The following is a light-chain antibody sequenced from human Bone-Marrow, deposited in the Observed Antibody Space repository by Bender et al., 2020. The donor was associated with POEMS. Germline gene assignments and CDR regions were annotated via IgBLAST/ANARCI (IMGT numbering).Light chain of an antibody. CDR3: SSFAGGNNLL. Sequence: QSALTQPPSASGSPGLSVTIPCTGTSTNIGLYNYVAGYQQYPGKAPKLMIYEVSKRPSGVSNRFSGSKSGNTASLTVSGLQAEDEADYYCSSFAGGNNLLFGGGTKLTVL. J-gene: IGLJ2*01. V-gene: IGLV2-8*01. CDR2: EVS. CDR1: STNIGLYNY.